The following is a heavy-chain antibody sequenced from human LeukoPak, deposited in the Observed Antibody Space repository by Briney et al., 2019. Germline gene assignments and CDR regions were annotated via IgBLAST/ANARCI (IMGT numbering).Heavy chain of an antibody. D-gene: IGHD2-15*01. CDR2: ISGSGGST. CDR3: AKVSLVVVAIPAWFYP. Sequence: PGGSLRLSSAASGFTFSSYTTSWVRQAPGKGLEWVSAISGSGGSTYYADSVKGRFTISRDNSKNTLYLQMNSLRAEDTAVYYCAKVSLVVVAIPAWFYPWGQGTLVTVSS. CDR1: GFTFSSYT. J-gene: IGHJ5*02. V-gene: IGHV3-23*01.